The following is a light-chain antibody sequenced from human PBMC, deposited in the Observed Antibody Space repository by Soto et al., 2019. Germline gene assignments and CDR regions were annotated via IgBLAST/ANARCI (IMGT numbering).Light chain of an antibody. Sequence: EIGLTQSPGTLSLSPGDRATLSCRASQSVSSSYLAWYQQKPGQAPRLLIYGASSRATGIPDRFSGSGSGTDFTLTISRLEPEDFAVYYCQQYGSSPRTFGQGTMV. CDR3: QQYGSSPRT. V-gene: IGKV3-20*01. CDR1: QSVSSSY. J-gene: IGKJ1*01. CDR2: GAS.